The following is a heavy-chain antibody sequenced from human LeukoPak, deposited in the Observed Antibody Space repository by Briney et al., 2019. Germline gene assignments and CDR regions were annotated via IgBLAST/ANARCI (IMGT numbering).Heavy chain of an antibody. CDR1: GGSISSSSYY. V-gene: IGHV4-39*01. Sequence: KPSETLSLTCTVSGGSISSSSYYWGWIRQPPGKGLEWIGSIYYSGSTYYNPSLKSRVTISVDTSKNQFSLRLSSVTAADTAVYYCARGFGESEYYYYGMDVWGQGTTVTVSS. J-gene: IGHJ6*02. CDR2: IYYSGST. D-gene: IGHD3-10*01. CDR3: ARGFGESEYYYYGMDV.